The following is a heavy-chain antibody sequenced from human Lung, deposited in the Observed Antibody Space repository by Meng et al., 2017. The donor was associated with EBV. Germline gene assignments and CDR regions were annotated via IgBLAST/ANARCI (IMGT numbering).Heavy chain of an antibody. CDR2: INRSGST. Sequence: QEQLQQWGAGLLKPSATLSLTCAVYGGYLSAYYRSCIRQPPGKGLEWIGEINRSGSTNYNPSLKSRLTVSMDTSKNQFSLKLSSVTAADTAVYYCARLYRGGWYLWGRGTLVTVSS. V-gene: IGHV4-34*02. J-gene: IGHJ4*02. CDR1: GGYLSAYY. CDR3: ARLYRGGWYL. D-gene: IGHD6-19*01.